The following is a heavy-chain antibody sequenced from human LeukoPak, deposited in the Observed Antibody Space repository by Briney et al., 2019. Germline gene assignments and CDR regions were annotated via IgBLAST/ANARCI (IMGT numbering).Heavy chain of an antibody. CDR3: ARDSPVVRYYYDSSGYNSNDAFDI. J-gene: IGHJ3*02. Sequence: SETLSLSCTVSGGPITNYYWSWIRQPPGKGLEWIGYIYYSGSTNYNPSLRSRVTISVDTSKNQFSLKLSSVTAADTAVYYCARDSPVVRYYYDSSGYNSNDAFDIWGQGTMVTVSS. CDR1: GGPITNYY. CDR2: IYYSGST. D-gene: IGHD3-22*01. V-gene: IGHV4-59*01.